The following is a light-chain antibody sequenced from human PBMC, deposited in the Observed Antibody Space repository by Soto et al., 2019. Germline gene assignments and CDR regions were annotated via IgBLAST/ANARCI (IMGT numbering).Light chain of an antibody. CDR2: GVS. CDR1: SSDIGGHND. V-gene: IGLV2-14*01. CDR3: CSYTSNITPYV. Sequence: QSVLTQPASVSGSPGQSITISCTGTSSDIGGHNDVSWYQQHPGKASKLLIYGVSNRPSGVSNRFSASKSGNTASLTISGLQAEDETDYYCCSYTSNITPYVFGTGTKVTVL. J-gene: IGLJ1*01.